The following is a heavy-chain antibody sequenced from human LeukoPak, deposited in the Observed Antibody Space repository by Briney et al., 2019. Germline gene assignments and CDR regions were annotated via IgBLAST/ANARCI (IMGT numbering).Heavy chain of an antibody. CDR2: IYYSGST. J-gene: IGHJ5*02. D-gene: IGHD3-16*01. Sequence: SETLSLTCTVSGGSISSGGYYWIWIRQHPGKGLEWIGYIYYSGSTYYNPSLKSRVTISVDTSKNQFSLKLSSVTAADTAVYYCARVGRGSWFDPWGQGTLVTVSS. CDR3: ARVGRGSWFDP. CDR1: GGSISSGGYY. V-gene: IGHV4-31*03.